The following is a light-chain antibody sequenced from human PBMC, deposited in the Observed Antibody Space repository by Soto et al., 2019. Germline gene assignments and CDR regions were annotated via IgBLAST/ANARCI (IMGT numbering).Light chain of an antibody. J-gene: IGLJ2*01. CDR2: EVY. Sequence: QSVLTQPPSASGSPGQSVTISCTGTFNDVGGYNYVSWYQQHPGKAPKVIIYEVYKRPSGVPDRFSGSKSGKTASLTVSGLQTGDEADYYCGTWDSSLSAVVFGGGTKLTVL. CDR3: GTWDSSLSAVV. CDR1: FNDVGGYNY. V-gene: IGLV2-8*01.